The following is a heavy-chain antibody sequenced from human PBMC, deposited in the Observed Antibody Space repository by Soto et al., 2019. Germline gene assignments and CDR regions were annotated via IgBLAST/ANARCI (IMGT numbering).Heavy chain of an antibody. J-gene: IGHJ5*02. D-gene: IGHD3-3*01. Sequence: QVQLVQSEADMRKPGSSVKVSCKTSGGIFSSYAITWVRQAPGQGPEWMGGINPNLRTATYAQKFQGRVTFPATESTTTAYMELSSLRSEDAAVYYCASAPVTIPFNNWFDPWGQGTLVTVSS. CDR1: GGIFSSYA. CDR3: ASAPVTIPFNNWFDP. V-gene: IGHV1-69*11. CDR2: INPNLRTA.